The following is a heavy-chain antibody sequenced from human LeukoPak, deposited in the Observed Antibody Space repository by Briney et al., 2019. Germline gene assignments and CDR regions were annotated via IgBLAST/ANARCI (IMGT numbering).Heavy chain of an antibody. J-gene: IGHJ4*02. CDR1: GGTFSSYA. D-gene: IGHD6-13*01. V-gene: IGHV1-69*04. Sequence: SVKVSCKASGGTFSSYAVSWVRQAPGQGLEWMGRIIPILGIANYAQKFQGSVTITADKSTSTAYMELSSLRSEDTAVYYCAREREAGIAAAGRGLHFDYWGQGTLVTVSS. CDR3: AREREAGIAAAGRGLHFDY. CDR2: IIPILGIA.